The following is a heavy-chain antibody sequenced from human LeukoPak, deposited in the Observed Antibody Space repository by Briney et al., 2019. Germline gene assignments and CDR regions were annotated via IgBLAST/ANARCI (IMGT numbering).Heavy chain of an antibody. Sequence: LVKPSETLSLTCTVSGGSISSYYWSWIRQPPGNGLEWIGYIYYSGSTNYNPSLKSRVTISVDTSKNQFSLKLSSVTAADTAVYYCARHLDSSGWYAYWGQGTLVTVSS. CDR3: ARHLDSSGWYAY. D-gene: IGHD6-19*01. J-gene: IGHJ4*02. CDR1: GGSISSYY. CDR2: IYYSGST. V-gene: IGHV4-59*01.